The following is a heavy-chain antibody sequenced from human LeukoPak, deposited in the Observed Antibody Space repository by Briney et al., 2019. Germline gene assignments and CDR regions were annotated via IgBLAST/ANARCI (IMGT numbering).Heavy chain of an antibody. CDR3: AKIQDNYGYGNYFDY. J-gene: IGHJ4*02. CDR2: ISDSGGTT. D-gene: IGHD3-16*01. CDR1: GFTFRTYA. Sequence: PGGSLRLSCVASGFTFRTYAMSWVRPAPGKGLDWVSGISDSGGTTYYVDSVKGRFTISRDNSKNTLYLQMNSLRAEDTAVYYCAKIQDNYGYGNYFDYWGQGTLVTVSS. V-gene: IGHV3-23*01.